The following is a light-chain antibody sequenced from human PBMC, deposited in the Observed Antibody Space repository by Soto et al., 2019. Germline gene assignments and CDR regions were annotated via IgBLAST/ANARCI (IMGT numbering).Light chain of an antibody. Sequence: QSALTQPASVSGSPGQSITISCTGTSSDVGGYKYVSWYQQHPDKAPKLIIFDVSNRPSGISSRFSGSKSGNTASLTISGLQAEDEADYYCASYTSSSTSVIFGRGTKLTVL. J-gene: IGLJ2*01. CDR3: ASYTSSSTSVI. CDR2: DVS. CDR1: SSDVGGYKY. V-gene: IGLV2-14*03.